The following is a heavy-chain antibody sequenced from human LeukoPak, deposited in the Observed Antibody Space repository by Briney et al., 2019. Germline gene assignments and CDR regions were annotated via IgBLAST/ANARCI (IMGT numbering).Heavy chain of an antibody. CDR3: SSLVGYGASFDY. CDR1: GYSFTSCW. D-gene: IGHD6-13*01. V-gene: IGHV5-51*01. Sequence: GASLKISCKCAGYSFTSCWIGCLRDVRGKGLEYMGIIYNTDCGTRYSPSFQGQGFISTEKSFRTAYLQWSSMKDSENAMYYYSSLVGYGASFDYWGQGTLVTVSS. CDR2: IYNTDCGT. J-gene: IGHJ4*02.